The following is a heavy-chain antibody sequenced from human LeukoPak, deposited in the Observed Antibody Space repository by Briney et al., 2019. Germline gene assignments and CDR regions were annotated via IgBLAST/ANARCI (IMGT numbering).Heavy chain of an antibody. CDR3: ARGAPIGAQRGYSYGW. CDR2: INHSGST. CDR1: GRSFSGYY. Sequence: TSETLSLTCAVYGRSFSGYYWSWIRQPPGKGLEWIGEINHSGSTNYNPSLKSRVTISVDTSKNQFSLKLSSVTAADTAVYYCARGAPIGAQRGYSYGWWGQGTLVTVSS. V-gene: IGHV4-34*01. D-gene: IGHD5-18*01. J-gene: IGHJ4*02.